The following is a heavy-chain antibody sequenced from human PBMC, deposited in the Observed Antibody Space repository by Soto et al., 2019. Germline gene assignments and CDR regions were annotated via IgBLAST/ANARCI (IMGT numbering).Heavy chain of an antibody. V-gene: IGHV3-23*01. D-gene: IGHD2-15*01. CDR3: ARARPQLGYFWGGSCPLLDY. CDR2: ISGSGGST. J-gene: IGHJ4*02. CDR1: GFTFSSYA. Sequence: GGSLRLSCAASGFTFSSYAMSWVRQAPGKGLEWVSAISGSGGSTYYADSVKGRFTISRDNSKNTLYLQMNSLRAEDTAVYYCARARPQLGYFWGGSCPLLDYGGQGPLATVSS.